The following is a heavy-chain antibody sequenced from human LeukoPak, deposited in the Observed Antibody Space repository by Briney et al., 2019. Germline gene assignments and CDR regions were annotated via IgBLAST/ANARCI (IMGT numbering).Heavy chain of an antibody. CDR3: ARGVGHYLACSSTSCRYYFDY. V-gene: IGHV3-7*03. CDR2: IKQDGSEE. J-gene: IGHJ4*02. Sequence: GGSLRLSCAASGFTFSNYWMSWVRQAPGKGLEWVANIKQDGSEEYYVDSVKGRFTISRDNAKNSLYLQMNSLRAEDTAVYYCARGVGHYLACSSTSCRYYFDYWGQGTLVTVSS. D-gene: IGHD2-2*01. CDR1: GFTFSNYW.